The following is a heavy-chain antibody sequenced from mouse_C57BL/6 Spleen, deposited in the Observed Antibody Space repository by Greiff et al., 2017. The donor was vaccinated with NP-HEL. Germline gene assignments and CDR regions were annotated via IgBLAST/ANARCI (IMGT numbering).Heavy chain of an antibody. CDR1: GYTFTSYW. D-gene: IGHD2-4*01. V-gene: IGHV1-52*01. Sequence: LQQPGAELVRPGSSVKLSCKASGYTFTSYWMHWVKQRPIQGLEWIGNIDPSDSETHYNQKFKDKATLTVDKSSSTAYMQLSSLTSEDSAVYYWARGGYDYHYFDYWGQGTTLTVSS. J-gene: IGHJ2*01. CDR3: ARGGYDYHYFDY. CDR2: IDPSDSET.